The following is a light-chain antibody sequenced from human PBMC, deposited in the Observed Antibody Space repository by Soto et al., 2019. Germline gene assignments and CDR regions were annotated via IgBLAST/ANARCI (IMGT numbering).Light chain of an antibody. CDR1: SSNIGAGYD. J-gene: IGLJ2*01. CDR2: GNT. V-gene: IGLV1-40*01. Sequence: QTVVTQPASVSGAPGQRVTISCTGSSSNIGAGYDVHWYQQLPGTAPRVLIYGNTNRPSGVPDRFSGSKSGTSASLAITGLQAEDEADYYCQSYDNTLSAHVVFGGGTKVTVL. CDR3: QSYDNTLSAHVV.